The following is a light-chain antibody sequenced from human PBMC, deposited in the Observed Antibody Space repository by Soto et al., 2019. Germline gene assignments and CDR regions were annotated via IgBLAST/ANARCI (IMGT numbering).Light chain of an antibody. V-gene: IGLV2-14*01. CDR1: SSDVGGYNY. CDR2: EVS. J-gene: IGLJ2*01. CDR3: AAWDDSLNGVV. Sequence: QSALTQPASVSGSPGQSITISCTGTSSDVGGYNYVSWYQQHPGKAPKLMIYEVSNRPSGVSNRFSGSKSGTSASLAISGLQSEDEADYSCAAWDDSLNGVVFGGGTKLTVL.